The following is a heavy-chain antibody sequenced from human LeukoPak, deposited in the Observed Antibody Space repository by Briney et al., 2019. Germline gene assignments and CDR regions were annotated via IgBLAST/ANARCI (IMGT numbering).Heavy chain of an antibody. CDR3: ARAGNYRFDY. Sequence: PGGSLRLSCAASGFTFSSYSMNWVRQAPGEGLVWVSRMNGDGSSTDYADSVKGRFTISRDNAKNTLYLQMKSLGAEDTAVYYCARAGNYRFDYWGQGTLVTVSS. V-gene: IGHV3-74*01. CDR2: MNGDGSST. D-gene: IGHD1-7*01. J-gene: IGHJ4*02. CDR1: GFTFSSYS.